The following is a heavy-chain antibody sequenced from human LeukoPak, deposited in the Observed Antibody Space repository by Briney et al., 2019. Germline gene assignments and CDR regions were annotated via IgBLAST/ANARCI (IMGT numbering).Heavy chain of an antibody. J-gene: IGHJ3*02. D-gene: IGHD1-26*01. CDR2: INTNTGTP. CDR1: GYTFTSYA. V-gene: IGHV7-4-1*02. CDR3: ARPPVGANDAFNI. Sequence: GASVKVSCKASGYTFTSYAMNWVRQAPGQGLEWMGWINTNTGTPTYAQAFAGRFVFSLDTSVSTAYLQISSLQADDTAVYYCARPPVGANDAFNIWGQGTMLTVSS.